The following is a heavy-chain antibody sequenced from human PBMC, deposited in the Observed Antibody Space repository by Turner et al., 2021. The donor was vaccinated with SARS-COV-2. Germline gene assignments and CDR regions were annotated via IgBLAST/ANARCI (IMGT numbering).Heavy chain of an antibody. CDR1: GFTFSSYA. J-gene: IGHJ4*02. D-gene: IGHD5-12*01. Sequence: EVQLLESGCGLVQPGGTLKLSCASSGFTFSSYAMSWVRQPPGKGLEWVSGMHVSGDTSYYADSVRGRFTISRDNSKNTLFLQMNSLRAEDTAVYYCAKDHEATRGHFDYWGQGTLITVSS. V-gene: IGHV3-23*01. CDR2: MHVSGDTS. CDR3: AKDHEATRGHFDY.